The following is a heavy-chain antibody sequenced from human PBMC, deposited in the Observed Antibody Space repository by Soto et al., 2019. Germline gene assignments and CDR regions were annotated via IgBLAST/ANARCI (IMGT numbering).Heavy chain of an antibody. CDR1: GYTLTTYP. V-gene: IGHV1-3*01. CDR3: ATALRFVDYLLKR. J-gene: IGHJ4*02. Sequence: QVQLVQSGAEVKKPGASVKLSCKASGYTLTTYPLHWVRQAPGQSLEWMGYITGASGDTRYSQKFHDRVTITRDTSANTAYRELNSLTSEDTAVYYCATALRFVDYLLKRWGQGTLVTVSS. CDR2: ITGASGDT. D-gene: IGHD3-9*01.